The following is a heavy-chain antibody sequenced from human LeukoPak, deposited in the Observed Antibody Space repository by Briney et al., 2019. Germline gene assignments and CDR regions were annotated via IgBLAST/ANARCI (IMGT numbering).Heavy chain of an antibody. CDR1: GYTFTNYD. CDR3: ARNGQQVRCFQH. CDR2: MNPNSGNT. Sequence: ASVKVSCKASGYTFTNYDINWVRQATGQGLEWMGWMNPNSGNTNYAQKFQGRVTMTRNTSISTAYMDLSSLRSEDTAVYYCARNGQQVRCFQHWGQGTLVTVSS. V-gene: IGHV1-8*01. D-gene: IGHD6-13*01. J-gene: IGHJ1*01.